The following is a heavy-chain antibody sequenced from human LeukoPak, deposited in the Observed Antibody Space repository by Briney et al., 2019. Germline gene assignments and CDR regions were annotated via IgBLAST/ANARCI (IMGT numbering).Heavy chain of an antibody. CDR1: GFTFSRYW. D-gene: IGHD6-13*01. Sequence: GESLRLSCAASGFTFSRYWIHWVRQAPGKGLEWVSRINPDGSTTTHADSVKGRFTISRDNAKNTLYLQMNSLRAEDMAVYYCAKDGYRWEQQLAPYYFDYWGQGTLVTVSS. J-gene: IGHJ4*02. CDR2: INPDGSTT. V-gene: IGHV3-74*01. CDR3: AKDGYRWEQQLAPYYFDY.